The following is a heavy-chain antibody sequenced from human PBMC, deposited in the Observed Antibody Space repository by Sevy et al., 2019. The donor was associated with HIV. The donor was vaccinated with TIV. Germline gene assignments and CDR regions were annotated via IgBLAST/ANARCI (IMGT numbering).Heavy chain of an antibody. CDR3: ATTKDYYDSSAYPVDY. D-gene: IGHD3-22*01. V-gene: IGHV1-24*01. Sequence: ASVKVSCKVSGYTLTAFAMHWVRQAPGKGLEWMGTFDPEDDERIYAQKFHGRVSMTEDTSADTAYMELSSLRSEDTAIYYWATTKDYYDSSAYPVDYWGQRTLVTVSS. CDR1: GYTLTAFA. J-gene: IGHJ4*02. CDR2: FDPEDDER.